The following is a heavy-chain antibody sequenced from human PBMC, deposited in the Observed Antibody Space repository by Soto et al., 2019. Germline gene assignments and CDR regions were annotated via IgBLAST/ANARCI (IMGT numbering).Heavy chain of an antibody. Sequence: SETLSLTCTVSGGSISSYYWSWIRQPPGKGLEWIGYIYYSGSTNYNPSLKSRVSMSLDMSKNRFSLQLTSLTAADTAVYYCASYELSTAYFPQFLFDYWGQGTLVTVSS. V-gene: IGHV4-59*08. J-gene: IGHJ4*02. D-gene: IGHD3-9*01. CDR3: ASYELSTAYFPQFLFDY. CDR2: IYYSGST. CDR1: GGSISSYY.